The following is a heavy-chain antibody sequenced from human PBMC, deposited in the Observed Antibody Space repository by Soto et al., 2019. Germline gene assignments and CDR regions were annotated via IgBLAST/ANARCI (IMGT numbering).Heavy chain of an antibody. Sequence: QITLKESGPTLVKPTQTLTLTCTFSGFSLSTSGVGVGWIRQPPGKALEWLALIYWDDDKRYSPSLKSRLTITKDTSKNQVVLTITNMDPVDTATYYCAHAVWFGDLLSFDYWGQGTLVTVSS. V-gene: IGHV2-5*02. CDR2: IYWDDDK. CDR1: GFSLSTSGVG. CDR3: AHAVWFGDLLSFDY. J-gene: IGHJ4*02. D-gene: IGHD3-10*01.